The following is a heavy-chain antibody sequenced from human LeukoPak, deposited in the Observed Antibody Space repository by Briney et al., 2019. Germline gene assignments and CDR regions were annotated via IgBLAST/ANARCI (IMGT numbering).Heavy chain of an antibody. V-gene: IGHV3-23*01. CDR2: ISSGDRT. D-gene: IGHD3-9*01. J-gene: IGHJ4*02. Sequence: GGSLRLSCAASGFTFSSYAMTWVRQAPGKGLEWVAGISSGDRTFHAESVKGRFTISRDKSKDTLYLQMNSLRAEDTAVYYCAKDATASPYFHWFDNWGQGTQVIVSS. CDR3: AKDATASPYFHWFDN. CDR1: GFTFSSYA.